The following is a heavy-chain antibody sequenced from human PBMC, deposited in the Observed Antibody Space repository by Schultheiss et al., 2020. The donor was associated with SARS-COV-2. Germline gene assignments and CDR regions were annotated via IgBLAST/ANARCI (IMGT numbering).Heavy chain of an antibody. V-gene: IGHV3-9*01. Sequence: SLKISCAASGFTFDDYAMHWVRQAPGKGLEWVSGISWNSGSIGYADSVKGRFTISRDNAKNSLYLQMNSLRAEDTAVYYCARDFRRGGTVMTWGQGTLVTVSS. D-gene: IGHD2-15*01. J-gene: IGHJ4*02. CDR3: ARDFRRGGTVMT. CDR1: GFTFDDYA. CDR2: ISWNSGSI.